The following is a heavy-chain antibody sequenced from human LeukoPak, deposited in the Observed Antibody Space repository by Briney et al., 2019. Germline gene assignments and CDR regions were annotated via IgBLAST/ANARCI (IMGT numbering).Heavy chain of an antibody. CDR1: GFTFSSYW. CDR3: ARDRTGTTNYMDV. Sequence: PGGSLRLSCAASGFTFSSYWMSWVRQAPGKGLEWVANIKQDGSEKYYVDSVKGRFTISRDNAKNSLYLQMNSLRAEDTAVYYCARDRTGTTNYMDVWGEGTTVTVSS. V-gene: IGHV3-7*01. J-gene: IGHJ6*03. D-gene: IGHD1-7*01. CDR2: IKQDGSEK.